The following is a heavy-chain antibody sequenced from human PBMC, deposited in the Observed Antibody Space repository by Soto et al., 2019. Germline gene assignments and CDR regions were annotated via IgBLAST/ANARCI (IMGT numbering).Heavy chain of an antibody. CDR3: AKLAVVVPATPHDYMDV. CDR1: GFTFSDYG. CDR2: ISYHGNE. Sequence: QVRLVESGGGVVQPGRSLRLSCVASGFTFSDYGMHWVRHSPGKGLEWVAVISYHGNEYYSDSVKGRFTISRDNSEKTRYLQMNSLRAEDTAVYYCAKLAVVVPATPHDYMDVWGQGTAVTVSS. V-gene: IGHV3-30*18. D-gene: IGHD2-2*01. J-gene: IGHJ6*02.